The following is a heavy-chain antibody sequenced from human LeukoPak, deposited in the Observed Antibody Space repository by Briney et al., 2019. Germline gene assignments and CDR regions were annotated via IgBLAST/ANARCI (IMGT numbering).Heavy chain of an antibody. CDR3: ARSNFGWLLHDRFDY. Sequence: SETLSLTCAVYGGSFSGYYWSWIRQPPGKGLEWIGEINHSGSTNYNPSLKSRVTISVDTSKNQFSLRLSSVTAADTAVYYCARSNFGWLLHDRFDYWGQGTLVTVSS. CDR1: GGSFSGYY. J-gene: IGHJ4*02. V-gene: IGHV4-34*01. CDR2: INHSGST. D-gene: IGHD3-9*01.